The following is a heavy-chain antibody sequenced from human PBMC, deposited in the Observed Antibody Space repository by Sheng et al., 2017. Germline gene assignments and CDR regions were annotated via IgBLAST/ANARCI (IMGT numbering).Heavy chain of an antibody. CDR3: ARGYCSSTSCYEVVYWFDY. Sequence: QVQLQQWGAGLLKPSETLSLTCAVYGGSFSGYYWSWIRQPPGKGLEWIGEINHSGSTNYNPSLKSRVTISVDTSKNQFSLKLSSVTAADTAVYYCARGYCSSTSCYEVVYWFDYWGQGTLVTVSS. D-gene: IGHD2-2*01. CDR1: GGSFSGYY. V-gene: IGHV4-34*01. J-gene: IGHJ4*02. CDR2: INHSGST.